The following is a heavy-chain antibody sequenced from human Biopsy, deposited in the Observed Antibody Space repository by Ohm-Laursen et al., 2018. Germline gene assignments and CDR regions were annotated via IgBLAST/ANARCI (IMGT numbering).Heavy chain of an antibody. Sequence: SDTLSLTCAVYGESFNGYYWSWIRQTPRKGLEWIGEINHSGRTNYNPSLKGRVTISVDTSKNQFSLKVRSVTAADTAVYYCVRGVDYYDPYHYYALDVWGQGTTVTVSS. CDR3: VRGVDYYDPYHYYALDV. J-gene: IGHJ6*02. V-gene: IGHV4-34*01. D-gene: IGHD3-22*01. CDR1: GESFNGYY. CDR2: INHSGRT.